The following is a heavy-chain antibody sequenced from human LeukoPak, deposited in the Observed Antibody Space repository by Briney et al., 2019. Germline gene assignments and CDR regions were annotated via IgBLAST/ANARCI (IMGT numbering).Heavy chain of an antibody. Sequence: GGSLRLSCAASGFTFSSYGMHWVRQAPGKGLEWVAVISYDGSNKYYADSVKGRFTISRDNSKNTLYLQMNSPRGEDRAVYYCAKDEDESITGGNWFDPWGQGTLVTVSS. V-gene: IGHV3-30*18. CDR1: GFTFSSYG. CDR3: AKDEDESITGGNWFDP. J-gene: IGHJ5*02. D-gene: IGHD1-14*01. CDR2: ISYDGSNK.